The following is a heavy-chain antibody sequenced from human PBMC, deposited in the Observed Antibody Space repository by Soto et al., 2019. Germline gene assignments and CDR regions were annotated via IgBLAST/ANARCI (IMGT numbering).Heavy chain of an antibody. CDR2: IVVGSGNT. J-gene: IGHJ6*02. V-gene: IGHV1-58*01. Sequence: SVKVSCKASGSTFTSSAVQWVRQARGQRLEWIRWIVVGSGNTNYAQKFQERVTITRDMSTSTAYMELSSLRSEDTAVYYCAAEEAVAGLYGMDVWGQGTTVTVSS. CDR1: GSTFTSSA. D-gene: IGHD6-19*01. CDR3: AAEEAVAGLYGMDV.